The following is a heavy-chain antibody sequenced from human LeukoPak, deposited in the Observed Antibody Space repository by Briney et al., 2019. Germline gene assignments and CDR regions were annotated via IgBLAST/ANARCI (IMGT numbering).Heavy chain of an antibody. D-gene: IGHD6-19*01. J-gene: IGHJ4*02. CDR1: GGSFSGYY. CDR2: INHSGST. Sequence: SETLSLTCAVYGGSFSGYYWSWIRQPPGKGLEWIGEINHSGSTNYNPSLKSRVTISVDTSKNQFSLKLSSVTAADTAVYYCARRVAGTFDYWGQGTLVTVSS. CDR3: ARRVAGTFDY. V-gene: IGHV4-34*01.